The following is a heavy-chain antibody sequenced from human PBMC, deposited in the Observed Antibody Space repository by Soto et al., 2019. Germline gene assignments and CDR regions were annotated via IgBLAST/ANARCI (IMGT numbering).Heavy chain of an antibody. CDR2: IHHSGST. D-gene: IGHD5-12*01. V-gene: IGHV4-34*01. CDR1: SGVVSSYY. CDR3: ARARQLSAVAPATFDH. Sequence: PSETLSLTWGVRSGVVSSYYWRWIRQSPGKGLEWIGEIHHSGSTRYTPSLKGRLTMTRDSSISTASMERSSLRFDDTAVNFSARARQLSAVAPATFDHWGQATLVTVSS. J-gene: IGHJ4*02.